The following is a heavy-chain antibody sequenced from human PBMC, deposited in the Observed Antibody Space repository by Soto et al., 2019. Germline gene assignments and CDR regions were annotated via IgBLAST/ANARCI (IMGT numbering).Heavy chain of an antibody. CDR3: AKDSTVTTSLYFYYCGFDV. D-gene: IGHD4-17*01. V-gene: IGHV3-23*01. Sequence: VQLLESGGGLVQPGGSLRLACTASGFTFNHYAMSWVRQAPGKGLEWVSAVSGRGGSTKYADCVKGRFIISRDNSNSTLYLQMDSLRGEDTAVYYCAKDSTVTTSLYFYYCGFDVWGQGTTVTVSS. J-gene: IGHJ6*02. CDR2: VSGRGGST. CDR1: GFTFNHYA.